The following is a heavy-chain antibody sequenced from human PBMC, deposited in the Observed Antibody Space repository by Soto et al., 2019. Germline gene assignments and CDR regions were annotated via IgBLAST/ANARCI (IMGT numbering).Heavy chain of an antibody. CDR2: ISSSSSYT. Sequence: GGSLRLSCAASGFTFSDYYMSWIRQAPGKGLEWVSYISSSSSYTNYADSVKGRFTISRDNAKNSLYLQMNSLRAEDTAVYYCARVIAAADSNDAFDIWGQGTMVTVSS. CDR3: ARVIAAADSNDAFDI. D-gene: IGHD6-13*01. CDR1: GFTFSDYY. V-gene: IGHV3-11*06. J-gene: IGHJ3*02.